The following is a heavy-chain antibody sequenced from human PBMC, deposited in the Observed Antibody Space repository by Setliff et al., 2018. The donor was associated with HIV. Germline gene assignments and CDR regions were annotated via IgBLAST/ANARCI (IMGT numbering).Heavy chain of an antibody. Sequence: GGSLRLSCAASGFTFSSYTMHWVRQAPGKGLEWVASISGGGKSIYYADSVKGRFTISRDNSKNTLYLQMNSLRAEDTAVYFCAKNDHLYYMGVWGKGTTVTVSS. V-gene: IGHV3-NL1*01. CDR2: ISGGGKSI. J-gene: IGHJ6*03. CDR1: GFTFSSYT. CDR3: AKNDHLYYMGV.